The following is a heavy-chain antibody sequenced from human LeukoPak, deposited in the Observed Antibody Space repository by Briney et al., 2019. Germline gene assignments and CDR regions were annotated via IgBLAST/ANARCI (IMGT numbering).Heavy chain of an antibody. V-gene: IGHV5-51*01. CDR3: ARPHFYASGSPYYLDY. CDR2: IYPANSDT. D-gene: IGHD3-10*01. CDR1: GYSFTSYW. Sequence: GESLKISCKGSGYSFTSYWIGWVRQMPGKGLEWMGIIYPANSDTRYNPSFKGQVTISADKSISTAYLQWSNLKASDTAMYYCARPHFYASGSPYYLDYWAREPWSPSPQ. J-gene: IGHJ4*02.